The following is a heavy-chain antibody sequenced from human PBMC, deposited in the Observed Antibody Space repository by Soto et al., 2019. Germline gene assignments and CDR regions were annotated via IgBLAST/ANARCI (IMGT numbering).Heavy chain of an antibody. Sequence: SETLSLTCAVSGGSISSSNWWSWVRQPPGKGLEWIGEIYHSGSTNYNPSLKSRVTMSVDKSKNQFSLKLSSVTAADTAVYYCARERGSSSNYYYYYGMDVWGQGTTVT. CDR2: IYHSGST. V-gene: IGHV4-4*02. J-gene: IGHJ6*02. D-gene: IGHD6-6*01. CDR1: GGSISSSNW. CDR3: ARERGSSSNYYYYYGMDV.